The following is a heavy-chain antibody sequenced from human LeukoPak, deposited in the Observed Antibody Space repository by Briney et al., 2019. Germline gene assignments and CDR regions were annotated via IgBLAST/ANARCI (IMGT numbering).Heavy chain of an antibody. Sequence: PGGSLRLSCATSGFTFGDFAMSWFRQAPGKGLEWVGFIRSKAYGGTAEYAASVRGRFTISRDDSKSIAYLQVNSLKTEDTAVYYCSRDPYGSGKYNHFDYCGQGTLVTVSS. CDR3: SRDPYGSGKYNHFDY. CDR1: GFTFGDFA. CDR2: IRSKAYGGTA. J-gene: IGHJ4*02. D-gene: IGHD3-10*01. V-gene: IGHV3-49*03.